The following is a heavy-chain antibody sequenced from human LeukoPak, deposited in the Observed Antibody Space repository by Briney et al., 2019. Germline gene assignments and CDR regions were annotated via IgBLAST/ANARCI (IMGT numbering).Heavy chain of an antibody. V-gene: IGHV3-9*01. D-gene: IGHD3-10*01. CDR1: GFTFDDYA. CDR3: AKAARHYYGSGSSY. Sequence: GRSLRLSCAASGFTFDDYAMHWVRQAPGKGLEWASGISWNSGSIGYADSVKGRFTISRDNAKNSLYLQMNSLRAEDTALYYCAKAARHYYGSGSSYWGQGTLVTVSS. J-gene: IGHJ4*02. CDR2: ISWNSGSI.